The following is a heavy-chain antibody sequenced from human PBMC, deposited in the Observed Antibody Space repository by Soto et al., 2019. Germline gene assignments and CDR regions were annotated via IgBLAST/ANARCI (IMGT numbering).Heavy chain of an antibody. D-gene: IGHD6-13*01. CDR1: GFTFSSYA. J-gene: IGHJ4*02. CDR3: AKGGSSWSRFDY. Sequence: GGSLRLSCAASGFTFSSYAMSWVRQAPGKGLEWVSVISSSDDSTYYTDSVKGRFTISRDNSKNTLYLQMNSLRAEDTAVYYCAKGGSSWSRFDYWGQGTLVTVSS. V-gene: IGHV3-23*01. CDR2: ISSSDDST.